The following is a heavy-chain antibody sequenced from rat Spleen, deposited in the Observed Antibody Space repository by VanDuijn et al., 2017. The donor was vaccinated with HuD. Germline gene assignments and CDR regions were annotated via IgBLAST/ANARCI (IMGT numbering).Heavy chain of an antibody. CDR3: TTEGGYSLDY. J-gene: IGHJ2*01. V-gene: IGHV5-20*01. Sequence: EVQLVESGGGFVQPGRSMKLSCAASGFTFSDYYMAWVRQAPTKGLEWVASISYDGGSTYYRDSVKGRFTISRDNAKSSLYLQMDSLRSEDTATYYCTTEGGYSLDYWGQGVMVTVSS. CDR1: GFTFSDYY. CDR2: ISYDGGST. D-gene: IGHD1-11*01.